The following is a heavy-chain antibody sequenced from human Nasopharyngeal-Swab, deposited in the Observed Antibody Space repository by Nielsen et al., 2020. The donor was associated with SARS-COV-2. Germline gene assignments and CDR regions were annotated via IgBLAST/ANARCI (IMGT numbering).Heavy chain of an antibody. CDR3: ARDGQRNCSGGSCYHYYYYGMDV. D-gene: IGHD2-15*01. J-gene: IGHJ6*02. Sequence: GGSLRLSCAASGFTFSSYSLNWVRQAPGKGLEWVSYISSGSSSIYYADSVKGRFTISRDNTKNSLYLQMNSLRAEDTAVYYCARDGQRNCSGGSCYHYYYYGMDVWGQGTTVTVSS. CDR2: ISSGSSSI. CDR1: GFTFSSYS. V-gene: IGHV3-48*04.